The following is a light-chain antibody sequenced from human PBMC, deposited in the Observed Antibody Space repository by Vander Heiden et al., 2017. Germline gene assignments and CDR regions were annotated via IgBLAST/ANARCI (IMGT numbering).Light chain of an antibody. Sequence: QSALTQPAPVPGSPGQSITIPCTGTSSDVGGYNYVSWYQQHPGKAPKLMIYDVSNRPSGVSNRFSGSKSGNTASLTISGLQAEDEADYYCSSYTSSSTPVFGGGTKLTVL. V-gene: IGLV2-14*03. CDR3: SSYTSSSTPV. J-gene: IGLJ3*02. CDR2: DVS. CDR1: SSDVGGYNY.